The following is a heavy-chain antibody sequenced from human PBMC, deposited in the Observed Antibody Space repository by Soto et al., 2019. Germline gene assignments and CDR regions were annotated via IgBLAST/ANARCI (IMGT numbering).Heavy chain of an antibody. Sequence: SVKVSCKASGGTFSSYAISWVRQAPGQGLEWMGGIIPIFGTANYAQKFQGRVTITADKSTSTAYMELSSLRSEDTAVYYCATAPYYYGSGSYPMDLWGQGTTVTVSS. CDR2: IIPIFGTA. V-gene: IGHV1-69*06. J-gene: IGHJ6*02. D-gene: IGHD3-10*01. CDR3: ATAPYYYGSGSYPMDL. CDR1: GGTFSSYA.